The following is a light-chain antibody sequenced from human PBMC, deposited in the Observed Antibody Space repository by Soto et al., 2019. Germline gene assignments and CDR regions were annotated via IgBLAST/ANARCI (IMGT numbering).Light chain of an antibody. CDR2: GAS. CDR1: QSVSNDF. J-gene: IGKJ1*01. V-gene: IGKV3-15*01. Sequence: EIVLTQSPGILSLSPGERATLSCRASQSVSNDFLAWYQQKPGQAPRLLIYGASTRATGIPARFSGSGSGTEFTLTISSLQSEDFAIYYCQQYNNWPWTLGQGTTVEIK. CDR3: QQYNNWPWT.